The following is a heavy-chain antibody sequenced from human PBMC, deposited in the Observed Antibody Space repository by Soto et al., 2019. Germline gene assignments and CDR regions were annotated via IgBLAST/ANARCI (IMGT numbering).Heavy chain of an antibody. CDR3: ARHRSGRYSRSGWFDP. CDR1: GGSISSSSYY. CDR2: IYYSGST. D-gene: IGHD1-26*01. Sequence: SETLSLTCTVSGGSISSSSYYWGWIRQPPGKGLEWIGSIYYSGSTYYNPSLKSRVTISVDTSKNQFSLKLSSVTAADTAVFYCARHRSGRYSRSGWFDPWGQGTLVTVSS. V-gene: IGHV4-39*01. J-gene: IGHJ5*02.